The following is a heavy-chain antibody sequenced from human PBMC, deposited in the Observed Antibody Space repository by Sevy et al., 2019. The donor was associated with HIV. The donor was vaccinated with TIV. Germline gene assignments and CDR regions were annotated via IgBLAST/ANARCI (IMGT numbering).Heavy chain of an antibody. J-gene: IGHJ4*02. Sequence: GGSLRLSCAASGFTFSKYSMSWVRQPPGKGLEWVSTLSFGCGEINYADSVKGRFTISRDNSKSSVYLQMNNLGPEDTGVYYCAREGCTKPHDYWGQGTLVTGSS. CDR3: AREGCTKPHDY. CDR2: LSFGCGEI. CDR1: GFTFSKYS. V-gene: IGHV3-23*01. D-gene: IGHD2-8*01.